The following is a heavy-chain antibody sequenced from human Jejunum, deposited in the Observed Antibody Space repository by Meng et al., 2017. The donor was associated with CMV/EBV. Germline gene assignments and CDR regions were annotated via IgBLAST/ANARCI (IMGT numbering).Heavy chain of an antibody. J-gene: IGHJ4*02. CDR2: IYHGESA. Sequence: SLTCAVCGDSMRSSHWWSWVRQPPGKGLEWIGEIYHGESATYNPSLKSRVTISVDKSKNQLSLKLSSVTAADTAVYYCARNGFYSLDFWGQGTLVTVSS. CDR1: GDSMRSSHW. CDR3: ARNGFYSLDF. D-gene: IGHD3-22*01. V-gene: IGHV4-4*02.